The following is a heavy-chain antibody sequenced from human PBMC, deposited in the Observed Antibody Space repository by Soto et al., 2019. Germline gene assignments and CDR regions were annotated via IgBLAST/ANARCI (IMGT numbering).Heavy chain of an antibody. CDR2: ISYDGSNK. CDR3: ARDLGGYQLLSYYYYSGMDV. CDR1: GFTFSSYA. V-gene: IGHV3-30-3*01. D-gene: IGHD2-2*01. J-gene: IGHJ6*02. Sequence: QVQLVESGGGVVQPGRSLRLSCAASGFTFSSYAMHWVRQAPGKGLEWVAVISYDGSNKYYADSVKGRFTISRDNSKNTLYLQMNSLRAEDTAVYYCARDLGGYQLLSYYYYSGMDVWGQGTTVTVSS.